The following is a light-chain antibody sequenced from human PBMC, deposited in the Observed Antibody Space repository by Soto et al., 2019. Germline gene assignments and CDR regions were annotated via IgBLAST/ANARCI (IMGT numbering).Light chain of an antibody. V-gene: IGLV2-14*01. J-gene: IGLJ1*01. CDR2: EVS. Sequence: VLTQPASVSGSPGQSITISCTGTSSDVGGYNYVSWYQQHPGKAPKLMIYEVSNRPSGVSNRFSGSKSGNTASLNISGTQADEEADYYCSSYTSSSALYVFGTGTKVTVL. CDR1: SSDVGGYNY. CDR3: SSYTSSSALYV.